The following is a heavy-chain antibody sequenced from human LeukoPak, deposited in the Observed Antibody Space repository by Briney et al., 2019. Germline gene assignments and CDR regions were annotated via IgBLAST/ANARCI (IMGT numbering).Heavy chain of an antibody. J-gene: IGHJ5*02. CDR3: ARDYYGSGSPWFDP. D-gene: IGHD3-10*01. Sequence: PSETLSLTCTVSGGSISSYYWSWIRQPAGKGLEWIGRIYTSGSTNYNPSLKSRVTMSVDTSKNQFSLKLSSVTAADTAVYYCARDYYGSGSPWFDPWGQGTLATVSS. CDR2: IYTSGST. CDR1: GGSISSYY. V-gene: IGHV4-4*07.